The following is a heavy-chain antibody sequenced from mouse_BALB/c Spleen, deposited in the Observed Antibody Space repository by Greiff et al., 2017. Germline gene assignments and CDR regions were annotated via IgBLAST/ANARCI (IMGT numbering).Heavy chain of an antibody. CDR1: GFTFSDYG. CDR3: ARRTGTDYYAMDY. J-gene: IGHJ4*01. Sequence: EVQLVESGGGLVQPGGSRKLSCAASGFTFSDYGMAWVRQAPGKGPEWVAFISNLAYSIYYADTVTGRFTISRENAKNTLYLEMSSLRSEDTAMYYCARRTGTDYYAMDYWGQGTSVTVSS. D-gene: IGHD4-1*01. V-gene: IGHV5-15*02. CDR2: ISNLAYSI.